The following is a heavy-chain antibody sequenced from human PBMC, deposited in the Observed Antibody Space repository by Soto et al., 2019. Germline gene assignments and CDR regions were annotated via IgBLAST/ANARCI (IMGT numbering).Heavy chain of an antibody. CDR2: ISYDGSNK. CDR3: AKVPVGATLLEPLLVF. J-gene: IGHJ4*02. V-gene: IGHV3-30*18. D-gene: IGHD1-26*01. Sequence: HPGGSLRLSCAASGFTFTNYGMHWVRQAPGKGLEWVAVISYDGSNKYYADAVKGRFTISRDNSKNTLFLQMNSLRAEDTAVYYCAKVPVGATLLEPLLVFWGQGTLVTVSS. CDR1: GFTFTNYG.